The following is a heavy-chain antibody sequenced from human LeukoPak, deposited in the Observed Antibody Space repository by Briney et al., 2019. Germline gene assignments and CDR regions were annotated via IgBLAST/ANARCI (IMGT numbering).Heavy chain of an antibody. D-gene: IGHD4-23*01. Sequence: PGGSLRLSCAASGFTFSSYWMHWVRHAPGKGLGWVSRINSDGSSTSYADSVKGRFTISRDNAKNTLYLQMNSLRAEDTAVYYCARAFYGGIDYWGRGTLVTVSS. CDR1: GFTFSSYW. V-gene: IGHV3-74*01. CDR3: ARAFYGGIDY. CDR2: INSDGSST. J-gene: IGHJ4*02.